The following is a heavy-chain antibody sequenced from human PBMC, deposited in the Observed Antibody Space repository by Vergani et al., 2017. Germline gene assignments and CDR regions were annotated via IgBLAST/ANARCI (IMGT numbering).Heavy chain of an antibody. CDR2: ISSSSSYT. D-gene: IGHD2-2*01. Sequence: QVQLVESGGGLVKPGGSLRLSCAASGFTFSDYYMSWIRQAPGKGLEWVSYISSSSSYTNYADSVKGRFTISRDNAKNSLYLQMNSLRAEDTAVYYCASLPVVPAARPYYYYGMDVWGQGTTVTVSS. CDR3: ASLPVVPAARPYYYYGMDV. CDR1: GFTFSDYY. J-gene: IGHJ6*02. V-gene: IGHV3-11*05.